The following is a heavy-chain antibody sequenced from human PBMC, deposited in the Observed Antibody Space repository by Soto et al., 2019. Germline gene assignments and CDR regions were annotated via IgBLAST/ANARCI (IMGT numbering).Heavy chain of an antibody. D-gene: IGHD4-17*01. V-gene: IGHV1-18*01. CDR3: ARVNGDYPDITIDY. CDR2: ISAYNGNT. J-gene: IGHJ4*02. Sequence: QVQLVQSGAEVKKPGASVKVSCRAPGYTFTSFGISGVRQAPGQGLEWMGWISAYNGNTNYAQKLQGRVTMTTDTSTSTAYMELRSLRSDDTAVYYCARVNGDYPDITIDYWGQGTLVTVSS. CDR1: GYTFTSFG.